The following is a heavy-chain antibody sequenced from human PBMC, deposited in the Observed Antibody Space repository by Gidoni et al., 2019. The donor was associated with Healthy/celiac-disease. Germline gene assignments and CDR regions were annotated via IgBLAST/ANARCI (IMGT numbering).Heavy chain of an antibody. CDR2: ISYDGSNK. CDR3: AKVGSPHPLGY. V-gene: IGHV3-30*18. J-gene: IGHJ4*02. Sequence: QVQLVESGGGVVQPGRSLRLSCAASGFTFSSYGMHWVRQAPGKGLEWVAVISYDGSNKYYADSVKGRFTISRDNSKNTLYLQMNSLRAEDTAVYYCAKVGSPHPLGYWGQGTLVTVSS. CDR1: GFTFSSYG.